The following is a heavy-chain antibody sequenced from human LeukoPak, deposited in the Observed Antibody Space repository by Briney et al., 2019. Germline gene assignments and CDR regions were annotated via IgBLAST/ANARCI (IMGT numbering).Heavy chain of an antibody. V-gene: IGHV1-69*01. CDR3: ARNGYSYGYFDY. J-gene: IGHJ4*02. D-gene: IGHD5-18*01. CDR2: IIPIFGTA. Sequence: SVKVSCKASGGTFSSHAISWVRQAPGQGLEWMGGIIPIFGTANYAQKFQGRVTITADESTSTAYMELSSLRSEDTAVYYCARNGYSYGYFDYWGQGTLVTVSS. CDR1: GGTFSSHA.